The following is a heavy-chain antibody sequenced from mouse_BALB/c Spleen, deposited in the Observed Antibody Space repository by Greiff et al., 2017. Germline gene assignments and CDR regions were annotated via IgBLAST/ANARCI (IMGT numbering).Heavy chain of an antibody. CDR1: GFTFSSYT. J-gene: IGHJ1*01. V-gene: IGHV5-12-2*01. CDR3: ARPPYYGSSWYFDV. CDR2: ISNGGGST. D-gene: IGHD1-1*01. Sequence: DVMLVESGGGLVQPGGSLKLSCAASGFTFSSYTMSWVRQTPEKRLEWVAYISNGGGSTYYPDTVKGRFTISRDNAKNTLYLQMSSLKSEDTAMYYCARPPYYGSSWYFDVWGAGTTVTVSS.